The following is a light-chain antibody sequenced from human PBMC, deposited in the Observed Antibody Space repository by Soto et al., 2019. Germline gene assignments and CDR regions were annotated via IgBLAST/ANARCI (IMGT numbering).Light chain of an antibody. CDR1: SSDVGGYNY. CDR2: EVS. J-gene: IGLJ1*01. V-gene: IGLV2-8*01. CDR3: SSYGGSSNV. Sequence: QSALTQPPSASGSPGQSVTISCTGTSSDVGGYNYVSWYQQHPGKAPKLMISEVSKRPSGVPDRFSGSKSGNTASLTVSGLQAEDEADYYCSSYGGSSNVFGTGTKVTVL.